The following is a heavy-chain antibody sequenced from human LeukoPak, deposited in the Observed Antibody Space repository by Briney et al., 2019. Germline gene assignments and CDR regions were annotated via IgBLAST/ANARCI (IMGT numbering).Heavy chain of an antibody. CDR3: AIYCSSTSCYKIGDY. V-gene: IGHV1-18*01. D-gene: IGHD2-2*02. J-gene: IGHJ4*02. Sequence: ASVKVSCKASGYTFTSYGISWVRQAPGQGLEWMGWISAYNGNTNYAQKFQGRVTMTRDTSISTAYMELSRLRSDDTAVYYCAIYCSSTSCYKIGDYWGQGTLVTVSS. CDR2: ISAYNGNT. CDR1: GYTFTSYG.